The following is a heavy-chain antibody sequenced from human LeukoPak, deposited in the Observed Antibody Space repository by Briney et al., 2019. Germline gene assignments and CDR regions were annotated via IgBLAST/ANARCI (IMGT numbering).Heavy chain of an antibody. J-gene: IGHJ4*02. CDR1: GFTFSSYG. CDR3: ARDKRPGPLYYFGY. D-gene: IGHD2-2*01. V-gene: IGHV3-33*01. CDR2: IWYDGSNK. Sequence: GRSLRLSCAASGFTFSSYGMHWVRQAPGKGLEWVAVIWYDGSNKYYADSVKGRFTISRDNSKNTLYLQMNSLRAEDTAVYYCARDKRPGPLYYFGYWGQGTLVTVSS.